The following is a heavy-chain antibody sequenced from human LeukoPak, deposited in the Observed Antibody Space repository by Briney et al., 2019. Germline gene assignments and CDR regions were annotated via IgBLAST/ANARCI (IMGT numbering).Heavy chain of an antibody. Sequence: ASVKVSCKASGYTFNSFGISWVRQAPGQGLEWMGWISAYNGNTHHPEKLQGRLTMTTDTPTSTAYMELRSLRSDGTAIYYCARDNVMKVESYSTGKDVWGQGTPATVSS. CDR2: ISAYNGNT. V-gene: IGHV1-18*01. CDR3: ARDNVMKVESYSTGKDV. J-gene: IGHJ6*02. D-gene: IGHD2-21*01. CDR1: GYTFNSFG.